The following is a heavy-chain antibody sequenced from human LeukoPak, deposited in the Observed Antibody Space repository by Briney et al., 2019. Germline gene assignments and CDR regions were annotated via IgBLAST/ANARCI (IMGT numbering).Heavy chain of an antibody. J-gene: IGHJ6*03. CDR1: GFTFRNYG. V-gene: IGHV3-30*02. CDR3: AKDPGASVSGFHMDV. D-gene: IGHD2-8*02. Sequence: GGSLRLSCAASGFTFRNYGMHWVRQAPGKGLEGVSFIWSDGNNRFYADSVKGRFTISRDNSKNMLYLQMDTLRAEDTALYYCAKDPGASVSGFHMDVWGKGTTVIVSS. CDR2: IWSDGNNR.